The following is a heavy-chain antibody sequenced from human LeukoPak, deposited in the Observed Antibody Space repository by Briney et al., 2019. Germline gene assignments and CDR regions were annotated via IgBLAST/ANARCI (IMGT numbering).Heavy chain of an antibody. Sequence: GGSLRLSCAASGFTFSSYEMSWVRQAPGKRLEWISYISGSGTTIYYADSVRGRFTISRDNATNSLYLQMNSLRDEDTAVYYCARGDSSGRSACHYWGQGTLVTVSS. V-gene: IGHV3-48*03. CDR1: GFTFSSYE. CDR2: ISGSGTTI. CDR3: ARGDSSGRSACHY. D-gene: IGHD6-19*01. J-gene: IGHJ4*02.